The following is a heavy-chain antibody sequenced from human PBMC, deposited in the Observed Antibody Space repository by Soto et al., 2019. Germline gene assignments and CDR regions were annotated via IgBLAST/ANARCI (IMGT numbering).Heavy chain of an antibody. V-gene: IGHV3-23*01. Sequence: GGSLRLSCSASGFTFGASALQWVRQASGKGLEWVSSLSGSGGTRYHADSVKGRFTISRDNSKNTLYLQMDSLRAEDTAVYYCAKIQDGAGLDYWGQGTLVTVSS. D-gene: IGHD1-26*01. J-gene: IGHJ4*02. CDR3: AKIQDGAGLDY. CDR1: GFTFGASA. CDR2: LSGSGGTR.